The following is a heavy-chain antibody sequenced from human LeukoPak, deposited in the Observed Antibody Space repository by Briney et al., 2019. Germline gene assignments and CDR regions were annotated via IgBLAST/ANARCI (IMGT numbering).Heavy chain of an antibody. CDR3: ARRGRGYSGYDYWFDP. Sequence: SETLSLTCTVSGGSISSYYWSWIRQPPGKRLEWIGYIFYSGSINYNPLLKSRITISIDASKNQFSLKLSSVTAADTAVYYCARRGRGYSGYDYWFDPWGQGILVTVSS. CDR1: GGSISSYY. J-gene: IGHJ5*02. V-gene: IGHV4-59*08. D-gene: IGHD5-12*01. CDR2: IFYSGSI.